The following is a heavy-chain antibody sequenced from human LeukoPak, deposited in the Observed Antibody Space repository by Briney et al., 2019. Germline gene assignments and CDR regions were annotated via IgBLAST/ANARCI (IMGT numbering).Heavy chain of an antibody. CDR1: GYTFTTYY. Sequence: GASVKVSCKASGYTFTTYYIHWVRQAPGQGLEWMGLINPGGGTTIYSQKFQDRVTVTRDTSTSTVYMELSSLRSEDTAVYYCARLCYGGYGNGYWGQGTLVTVSS. V-gene: IGHV1-46*01. CDR3: ARLCYGGYGNGY. D-gene: IGHD5-12*01. J-gene: IGHJ4*02. CDR2: INPGGGTT.